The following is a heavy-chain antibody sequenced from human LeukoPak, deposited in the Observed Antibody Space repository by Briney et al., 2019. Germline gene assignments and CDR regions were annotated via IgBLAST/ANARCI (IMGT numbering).Heavy chain of an antibody. Sequence: PGGSLRLSCAASGFTFSSDAMSWVRQAPGKWLEWVSAISGSGGRTYYADSVKGRFTISRDNSKNTLYLQMNSLRAEDTAVYYCADEYFDMSTGYFAEYFQHWGQGTLVTVSS. CDR1: GFTFSSDA. D-gene: IGHD3-9*01. J-gene: IGHJ1*01. V-gene: IGHV3-23*01. CDR3: ADEYFDMSTGYFAEYFQH. CDR2: ISGSGGRT.